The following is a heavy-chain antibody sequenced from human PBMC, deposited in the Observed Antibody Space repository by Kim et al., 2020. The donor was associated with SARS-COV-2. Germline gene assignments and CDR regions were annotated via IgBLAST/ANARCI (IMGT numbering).Heavy chain of an antibody. D-gene: IGHD1-1*01. CDR3: TRDSPNWNGGGGDAFDI. V-gene: IGHV4-31*03. CDR2: MYYTGNT. J-gene: IGHJ3*02. Sequence: SETLSLTCTVSGGSISSGGYYWSWIRQLPGKGLEWIGYMYYTGNTHYNPSFKSRVTISLDTSKNHFSLKLNSVTAADTAVYYCTRDSPNWNGGGGDAFDIWGQGTMVTVSS. CDR1: GGSISSGGYY.